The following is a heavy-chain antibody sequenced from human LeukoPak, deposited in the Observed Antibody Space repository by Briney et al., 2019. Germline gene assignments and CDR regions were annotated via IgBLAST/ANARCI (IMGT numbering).Heavy chain of an antibody. J-gene: IGHJ4*02. Sequence: GALLLSCAAAGFPFSFDSMKGGRAAGGKGLEWVSSISSSSSKIHYADSVKGRFTISRDNAKNSLYLQMNSLRAEDTAVYYCARDGGLRYFDWPFDYWGQGTLVTVSS. CDR2: ISSSSSKI. V-gene: IGHV3-21*01. D-gene: IGHD3-9*01. CDR3: ARDGGLRYFDWPFDY. CDR1: GFPFSFDS.